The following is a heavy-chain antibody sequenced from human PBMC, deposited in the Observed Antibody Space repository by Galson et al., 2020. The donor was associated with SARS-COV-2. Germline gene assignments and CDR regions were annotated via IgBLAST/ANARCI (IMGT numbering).Heavy chain of an antibody. Sequence: SQTLSLTCAVHGGSLSGYYWSWIRQPPGKGLEWIGEINHRGSTNYNPSLKSRLTISVDTSKHQFTLKLSSVTAADTAVYYCARDSVLRYFDWLLKANWFDLWGQGTLVTVSS. D-gene: IGHD3-9*01. CDR1: GGSLSGYY. CDR2: INHRGST. J-gene: IGHJ5*02. V-gene: IGHV4-34*01. CDR3: ARDSVLRYFDWLLKANWFDL.